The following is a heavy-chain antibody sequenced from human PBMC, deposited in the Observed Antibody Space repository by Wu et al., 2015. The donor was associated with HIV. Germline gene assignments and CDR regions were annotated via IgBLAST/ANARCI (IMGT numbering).Heavy chain of an antibody. Sequence: QVQLVQSGAEVKKPGASVKVSCKASGYTFTNYGITWVRQAPGQGLEWMGWISANIANTKYAQKFQGRVTMTTDTSTTTAYMELRSLRSDDTAVYYCARASQYSSSWFYFDYWGQGTLVPVSS. V-gene: IGHV1-18*01. J-gene: IGHJ4*02. CDR2: ISANIANT. CDR1: GYTFTNYG. D-gene: IGHD6-13*01. CDR3: ARASQYSSSWFYFDY.